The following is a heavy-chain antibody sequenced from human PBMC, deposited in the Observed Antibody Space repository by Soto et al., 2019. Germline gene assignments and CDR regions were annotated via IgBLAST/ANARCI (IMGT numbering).Heavy chain of an antibody. J-gene: IGHJ6*02. CDR1: GGSISSYY. V-gene: IGHV4-59*01. Sequence: SETLSLTCTVSGGSISSYYWSWIRQPPGKGLEWIGYIYYSGSTNYNPSLRSRVTISVDTSKNQFSLKLSSVTAADTAVYYCAKNLYHYYYDGMDVWGQGTTVT. D-gene: IGHD2-2*02. CDR2: IYYSGST. CDR3: AKNLYHYYYDGMDV.